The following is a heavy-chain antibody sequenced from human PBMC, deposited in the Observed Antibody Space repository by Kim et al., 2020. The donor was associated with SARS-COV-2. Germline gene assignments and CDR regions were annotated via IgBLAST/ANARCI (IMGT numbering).Heavy chain of an antibody. V-gene: IGHV4-59*13. CDR3: ARGAVQGGIIDYYGLGV. D-gene: IGHD3-10*01. Sequence: SETLSLTGSVSGGSISSYYWSWIRQPPGKGLEWIGYIYYSGSTNYNPSLKSRVTISVDTSKNQFSLKLSSVTAADTAVYYCARGAVQGGIIDYYGLGVWG. CDR1: GGSISSYY. CDR2: IYYSGST. J-gene: IGHJ6*01.